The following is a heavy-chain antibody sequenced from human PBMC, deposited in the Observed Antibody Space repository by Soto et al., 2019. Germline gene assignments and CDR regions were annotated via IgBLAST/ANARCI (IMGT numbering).Heavy chain of an antibody. CDR3: AKVLDASMVVNGYLY. CDR2: IDGSGDST. CDR1: GFTFSSYA. V-gene: IGHV3-23*01. Sequence: PGGSLRLSCAASGFTFSSYAMSWVRQAPGKGLEWVSAIDGSGDSTYYADSVKGRLTISRDNSKNTLYLQVNSLRAEDTAVYYCAKVLDASMVVNGYLYWGQGTRVTSPQ. D-gene: IGHD5-18*01. J-gene: IGHJ4*02.